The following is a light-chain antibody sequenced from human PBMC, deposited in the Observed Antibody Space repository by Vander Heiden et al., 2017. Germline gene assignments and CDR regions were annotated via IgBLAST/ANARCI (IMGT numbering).Light chain of an antibody. CDR1: QCVSSY. J-gene: IGKJ2*01. V-gene: IGKV3-11*01. CDR2: DAS. CDR3: QQRSNWLYT. Sequence: EIVLTQSPATLSLSPGARATLSCRASQCVSSYLAWYQQKPGQAPRLLIYDASNRATGIPARFSGSGSGTDFTLTISSLEPEDFAVYYCQQRSNWLYTFGQGTKLEIK.